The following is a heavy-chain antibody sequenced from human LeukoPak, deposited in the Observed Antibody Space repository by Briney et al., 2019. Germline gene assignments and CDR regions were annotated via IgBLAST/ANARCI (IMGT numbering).Heavy chain of an antibody. Sequence: PGGSLRLSCAASGFTVSSNYMSWVRQAPGKGLEWVSVIYSGGSTYYADSVKGRFTISRDNSKNTLYLQMNSLRAEDTAVYYCARDLIVGAPGEDYWGQGTLVIVSS. CDR2: IYSGGST. V-gene: IGHV3-53*01. J-gene: IGHJ4*02. CDR3: ARDLIVGAPGEDY. CDR1: GFTVSSNY. D-gene: IGHD1-26*01.